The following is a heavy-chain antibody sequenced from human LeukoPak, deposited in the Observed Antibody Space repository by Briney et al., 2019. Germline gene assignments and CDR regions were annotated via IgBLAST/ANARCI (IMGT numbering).Heavy chain of an antibody. CDR1: GYTFTGYY. J-gene: IGHJ4*02. V-gene: IGHV1-2*02. CDR3: AREVEYSYGSVDY. Sequence: ASVKVSCKASGYTFTGYYIHWVRQAPGQGLEWMGWINPNSGGTNYAQKFQGRVTMTRDTSISTAYMELSRLRSDDTAVYYCAREVEYSYGSVDYWGQGTLVTVSP. D-gene: IGHD5-18*01. CDR2: INPNSGGT.